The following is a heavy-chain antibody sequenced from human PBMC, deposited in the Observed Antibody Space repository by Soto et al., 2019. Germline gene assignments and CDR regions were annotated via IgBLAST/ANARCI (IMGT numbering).Heavy chain of an antibody. V-gene: IGHV3-23*01. CDR2: ISGSGGST. D-gene: IGHD2-2*01. CDR3: AKDIARVVVPAAIYDY. J-gene: IGHJ4*02. CDR1: GFTFSSYA. Sequence: EVPLLESGGGLVQPGGSLRLSCAASGFTFSSYAMSWVRQAPGKGLEWVSAISGSGGSTYYADSVKGRFTISRDNSKNTLYLQMNSLRAEDTAVYYCAKDIARVVVPAAIYDYWGQGTLVTVSS.